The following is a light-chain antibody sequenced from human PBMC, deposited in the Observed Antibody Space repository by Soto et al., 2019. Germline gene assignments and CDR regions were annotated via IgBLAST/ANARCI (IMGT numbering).Light chain of an antibody. Sequence: QSVLTQPASVSGSPGQSITISCTGASSDVGGYNYASWYQQRPDEAPKLMIYDVNNRPSGVSNRFSGSKSGNTASLTISGLQAEDEADYYCSSYTSSITYVFGTGTKVTVL. CDR1: SSDVGGYNY. J-gene: IGLJ1*01. CDR2: DVN. CDR3: SSYTSSITYV. V-gene: IGLV2-14*01.